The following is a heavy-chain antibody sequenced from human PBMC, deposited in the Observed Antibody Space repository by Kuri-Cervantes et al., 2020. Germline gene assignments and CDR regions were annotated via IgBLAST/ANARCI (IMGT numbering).Heavy chain of an antibody. CDR1: GYTFISYD. Sequence: ASVKVSCKASGYTFISYDINWVRQATGQGLEWMGWMNPHSANAGYAQKFQGRVTMTRNTSISAAYMESSSLRSEDTAVYYCARAKRTTLVRGIIKNDYYRDYWGPGTLVTVSS. J-gene: IGHJ4*02. CDR3: ARAKRTTLVRGIIKNDYYRDY. D-gene: IGHD3-10*01. CDR2: MNPHSANA. V-gene: IGHV1-8*01.